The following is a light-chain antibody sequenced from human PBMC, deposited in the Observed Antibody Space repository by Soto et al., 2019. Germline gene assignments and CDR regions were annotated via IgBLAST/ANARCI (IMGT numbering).Light chain of an antibody. Sequence: IVWTQSPGTLSLSPGKRSTLAGISIQSVSNFLAWYQQKPGQAPRLLIYGASNRATGIPDRFSGSGSGTDFTLTISSLEPEDFAVYYCQQRSNWPPGLTFGGGTKVDI. CDR1: QSVSNF. CDR2: GAS. V-gene: IGKV3-11*01. J-gene: IGKJ4*01. CDR3: QQRSNWPPGLT.